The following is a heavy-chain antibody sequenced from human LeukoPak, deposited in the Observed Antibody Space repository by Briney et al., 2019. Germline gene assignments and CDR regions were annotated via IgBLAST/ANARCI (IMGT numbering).Heavy chain of an antibody. D-gene: IGHD3-10*01. CDR3: ARATLLYGSGSYVYFDY. Sequence: SETLSLTCAVYGGSFSGYYWSWIRQPLGKGLEWIGEINHSGSTNYNPSLKSRVTISVDTSKNQFSLKLSSVTAADTAVYYCARATLLYGSGSYVYFDYWGQGTLVTVSS. V-gene: IGHV4-34*01. CDR2: INHSGST. CDR1: GGSFSGYY. J-gene: IGHJ4*02.